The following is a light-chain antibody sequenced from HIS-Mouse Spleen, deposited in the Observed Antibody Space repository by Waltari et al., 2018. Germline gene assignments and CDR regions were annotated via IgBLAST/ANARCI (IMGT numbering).Light chain of an antibody. CDR3: QQYNSYSMYT. CDR2: KAS. J-gene: IGKJ2*01. V-gene: IGKV1-5*03. CDR1: QSISSW. Sequence: DIQMTQSPSTLSASVGDRVTITCRPSQSISSWLAWYQQKPGKAPKLLIYKASSLESGVPSRFSGSGSGTEFTLTISSLQPDDFATYYCQQYNSYSMYTFGQGTKLEIK.